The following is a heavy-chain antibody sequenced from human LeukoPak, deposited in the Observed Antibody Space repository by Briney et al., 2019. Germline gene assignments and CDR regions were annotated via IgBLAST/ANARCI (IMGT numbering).Heavy chain of an antibody. Sequence: GSLRLSCAVSGFRVSDYYMSWVRQAPGKGLEWVGLIRDSGEAFYADFARGRFAISRDESENTLYLQMNSLRVEDTAVYFCARDRAANQDWVEFDPWGQGTPVIVSA. CDR1: GFRVSDYY. D-gene: IGHD3/OR15-3a*01. V-gene: IGHV3-66*03. CDR3: ARDRAANQDWVEFDP. J-gene: IGHJ5*02. CDR2: IRDSGEA.